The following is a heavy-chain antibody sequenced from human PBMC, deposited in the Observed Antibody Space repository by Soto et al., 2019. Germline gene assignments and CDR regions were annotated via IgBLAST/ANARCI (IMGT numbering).Heavy chain of an antibody. CDR2: INHSGST. Sequence: SETLSLTCAVYGGSFSGYYWSWIRQPPGKGLEWIGEINHSGSTNYNPSLKSRVTISVDTSKNQFSLKLSSVTAADTAVYYCARGRNYCSSTSCYKMGWKWSDPWGQGTLVTVS. D-gene: IGHD2-2*02. CDR1: GGSFSGYY. J-gene: IGHJ5*02. CDR3: ARGRNYCSSTSCYKMGWKWSDP. V-gene: IGHV4-34*01.